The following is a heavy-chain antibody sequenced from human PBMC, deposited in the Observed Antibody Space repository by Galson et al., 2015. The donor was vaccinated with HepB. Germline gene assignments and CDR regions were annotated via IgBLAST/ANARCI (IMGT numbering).Heavy chain of an antibody. Sequence: VSGGSISSSNWWSWVRQPPGKGLEWIGEIYHSGSTNYNPSLKSRVTISVDKSKNQFSLKLSSVTAADTAVYYCARDSSWDYGDRNDAFDIWGQGTMVTVSS. CDR1: GGSISSSNW. D-gene: IGHD4-17*01. CDR3: ARDSSWDYGDRNDAFDI. V-gene: IGHV4-4*02. CDR2: IYHSGST. J-gene: IGHJ3*02.